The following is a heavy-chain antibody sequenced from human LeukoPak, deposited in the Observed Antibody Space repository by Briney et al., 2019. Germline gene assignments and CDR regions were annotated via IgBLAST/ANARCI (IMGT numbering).Heavy chain of an antibody. CDR1: GGSFSGYY. Sequence: PSEPLSLTCAVYGGSFSGYYWSWIRQPPGKGLEWIGEINHSGSTNYNPSLKSRVTISVDTSKNQFSLKLSSVTAADTAVYYCASRRLYGRHLLNGPFDYWGQGTLVTVSS. CDR3: ASRRLYGRHLLNGPFDY. CDR2: INHSGST. V-gene: IGHV4-34*01. J-gene: IGHJ4*02. D-gene: IGHD2-8*01.